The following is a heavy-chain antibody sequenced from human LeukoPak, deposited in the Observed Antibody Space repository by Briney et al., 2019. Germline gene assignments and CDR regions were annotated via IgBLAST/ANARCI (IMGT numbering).Heavy chain of an antibody. J-gene: IGHJ4*02. CDR1: GFSLSTSTVG. V-gene: IGHV2-5*02. CDR2: IYWDDDK. Sequence: SGPTLVKPTQTLTLTCTFSGFSLSTSTVGVGWIRQPPGKALEWLALIYWDDDKRYSPSLKSRLTITKDTSENQVLLTMTTMDPVDTATYYCTHRPSISTYYFDYWGPGTLVTVSS. D-gene: IGHD3-3*02. CDR3: THRPSISTYYFDY.